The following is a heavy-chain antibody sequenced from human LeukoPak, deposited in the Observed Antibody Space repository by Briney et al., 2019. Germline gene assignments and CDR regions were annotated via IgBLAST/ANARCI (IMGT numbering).Heavy chain of an antibody. Sequence: PGGSLRLSCAASGFTFTNYAMHWVRQAPGKGLEWVAIISFDGNYADSVKGRFTISRDNSKNTLYLQMNSLRAEDTAVYYCARWANPIVVIPGAIYWGQGTLVTVSS. V-gene: IGHV3-30*04. J-gene: IGHJ4*02. CDR2: ISFDG. CDR3: ARWANPIVVIPGAIY. CDR1: GFTFTNYA. D-gene: IGHD2-2*01.